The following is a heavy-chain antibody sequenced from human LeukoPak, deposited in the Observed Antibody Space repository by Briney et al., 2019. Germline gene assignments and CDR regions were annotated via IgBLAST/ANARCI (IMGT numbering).Heavy chain of an antibody. D-gene: IGHD5-18*01. CDR2: ISWNSGSR. CDR1: GFTFDDNA. CDR3: AKGDGYRYGFDAFDM. Sequence: PGRSLRLSCAASGFTFDDNAMHWVRQAPGKGLEWVSGISWNSGSRGYADSVKGRFTISRDNAKDSLYLQMNSLRVEDTALYYCAKGDGYRYGFDAFDMWGQGTMVTVSS. J-gene: IGHJ3*02. V-gene: IGHV3-9*01.